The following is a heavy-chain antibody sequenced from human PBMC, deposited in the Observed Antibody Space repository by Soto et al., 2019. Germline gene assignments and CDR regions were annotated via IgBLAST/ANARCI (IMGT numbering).Heavy chain of an antibody. J-gene: IGHJ1*01. V-gene: IGHV1-69*13. CDR2: IIPIFGTA. CDR3: ARERDYYDSSGYYREYFQH. CDR1: GGTFSSYA. D-gene: IGHD3-22*01. Sequence: GASVKVSCKASGGTFSSYAISWVRQAPGQGLEWMGGIIPIFGTANYAQKFQGRVTMTADESTSTAYMELSSLRSEDTAVYYCARERDYYDSSGYYREYFQHWGQGTLVTVSS.